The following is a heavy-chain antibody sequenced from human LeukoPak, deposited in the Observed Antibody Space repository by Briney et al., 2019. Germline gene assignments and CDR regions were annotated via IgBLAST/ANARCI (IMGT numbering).Heavy chain of an antibody. CDR2: IIPIFGTA. CDR3: ARPSGYSSGWADYFDY. D-gene: IGHD6-19*01. CDR1: GGTFSSYA. J-gene: IGHJ4*02. V-gene: IGHV1-69*13. Sequence: PVKVSCKASGGTFSSYAISWVRQAPGQGLEWMGGIIPIFGTANYAQKFQGRVTITADESTSTAYMELSSLRSEDTAVYYCARPSGYSSGWADYFDYWGQGTLVTVSS.